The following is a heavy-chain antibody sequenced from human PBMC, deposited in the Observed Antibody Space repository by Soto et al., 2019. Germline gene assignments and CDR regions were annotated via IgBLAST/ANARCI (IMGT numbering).Heavy chain of an antibody. CDR2: MNPNSGNT. Sequence: ASVKVLCKASGYTFTSYDINWVRQATGQGLEWMGWMNPNSGNTGYAQKFQGRVTMTRNTSISTAYMELSSLRSEDTAVYYCARAGAVIYWFDPWGQGTLVTVSS. J-gene: IGHJ5*02. V-gene: IGHV1-8*01. D-gene: IGHD3-10*01. CDR3: ARAGAVIYWFDP. CDR1: GYTFTSYD.